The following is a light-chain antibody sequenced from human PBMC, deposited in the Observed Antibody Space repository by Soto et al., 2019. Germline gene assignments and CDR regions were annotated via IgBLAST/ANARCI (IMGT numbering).Light chain of an antibody. Sequence: QSVLTQPRSVSGSPGQSVTISCTGTSSDVGGYNYVSWYQQHPGKAPKLMIYDVSKRPSGVPDRFSGSKSGNTATLTISALHDEDEADCYWFSYAGSYTNYVFGTGTKVTVL. CDR3: FSYAGSYTNYV. CDR2: DVS. CDR1: SSDVGGYNY. J-gene: IGLJ1*01. V-gene: IGLV2-11*01.